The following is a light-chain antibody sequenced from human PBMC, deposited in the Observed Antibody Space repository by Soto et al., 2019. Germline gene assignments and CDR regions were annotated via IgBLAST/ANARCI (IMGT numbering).Light chain of an antibody. CDR1: SSDVGAYNY. CDR2: DVS. V-gene: IGLV2-14*01. CDR3: GSYTSSSTSI. J-gene: IGLJ2*01. Sequence: QSVLTQPASVSGSPGQSITISCTGTSSDVGAYNYVSWYQQHPGKAPKPVIYDVSNRPSGISNRFSGSKSGNTASLTISGLPAEDEDDYYCGSYTSSSTSIFGGGTKLTVL.